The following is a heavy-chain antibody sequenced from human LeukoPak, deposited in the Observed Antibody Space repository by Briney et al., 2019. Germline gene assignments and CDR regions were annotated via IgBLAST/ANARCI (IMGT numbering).Heavy chain of an antibody. J-gene: IGHJ4*02. Sequence: GRSLRLSCAASGFSFSSYGMHWVRQAPGKGLEWVAVISYDGSNKYYADSVKGRFTISRDNSKNTLYLQMNSLRAEDTAVYYCATYDTVTPDYWGQGTLVTVSS. CDR1: GFSFSSYG. CDR3: ATYDTVTPDY. D-gene: IGHD3-9*01. V-gene: IGHV3-30*03. CDR2: ISYDGSNK.